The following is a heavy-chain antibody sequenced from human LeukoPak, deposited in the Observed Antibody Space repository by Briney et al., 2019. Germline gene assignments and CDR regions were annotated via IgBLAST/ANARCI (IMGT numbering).Heavy chain of an antibody. J-gene: IGHJ4*02. Sequence: GGSLRLSCAASGFTFSSYEMNWVRQAPGKGLEWVSYISSSGSYIYYADSVKGRFTISRDNAKNSLYLQMNSLRAEDTAVYYCARIGAGSSRDYWGQGTLVTVSS. CDR3: ARIGAGSSRDY. V-gene: IGHV3-48*03. CDR2: ISSSGSYI. D-gene: IGHD6-13*01. CDR1: GFTFSSYE.